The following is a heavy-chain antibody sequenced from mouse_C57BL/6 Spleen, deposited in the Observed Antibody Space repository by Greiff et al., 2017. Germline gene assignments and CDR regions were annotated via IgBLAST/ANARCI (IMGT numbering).Heavy chain of an antibody. J-gene: IGHJ1*03. V-gene: IGHV1-69*01. CDR3: ARGDYYGSRGCDV. CDR2: IDPSDSYT. Sequence: QVQLQQPGAELVMPGASVKLSCKASGYTFTSYWMHWVKQRPGQGLEWIGEIDPSDSYTNYNQKFKCKSTLTVDKSSSTAYMQLSSLTSEDSAVYYCARGDYYGSRGCDVWGTGTTVTVSS. CDR1: GYTFTSYW. D-gene: IGHD1-1*01.